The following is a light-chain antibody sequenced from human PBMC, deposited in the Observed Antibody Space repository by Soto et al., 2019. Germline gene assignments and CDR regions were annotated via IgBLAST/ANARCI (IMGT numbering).Light chain of an antibody. V-gene: IGKV3-15*01. CDR1: QSVSIN. CDR2: GAS. Sequence: EVVMTQSPGTLSLSPGERATLSCRASQSVSINLAWYQQQPGQAPRLLIYGASTRATDIPARLSGSGSGTEFSLTISSLQSEDFAVYYCQQYNNWPWTFGQGTKVDIK. J-gene: IGKJ1*01. CDR3: QQYNNWPWT.